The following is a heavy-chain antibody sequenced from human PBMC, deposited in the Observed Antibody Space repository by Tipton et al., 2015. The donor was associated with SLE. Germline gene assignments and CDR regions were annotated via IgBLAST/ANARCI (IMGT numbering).Heavy chain of an antibody. D-gene: IGHD1-26*01. CDR2: IYYSGST. J-gene: IGHJ4*02. Sequence: TLSLTCAVSGGSISSHYWSWIRQPPGKGLEWIGYIYYSGSTNYNPSLKSRVTISVDTSKNQFSLKLSSVTAADTAVYYCARGWELLPFDYWGQGTLVTVSS. CDR1: GGSISSHY. CDR3: ARGWELLPFDY. V-gene: IGHV4-59*11.